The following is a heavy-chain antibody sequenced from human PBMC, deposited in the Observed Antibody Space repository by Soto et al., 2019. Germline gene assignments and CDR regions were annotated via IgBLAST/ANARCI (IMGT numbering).Heavy chain of an antibody. Sequence: GGSLRLSCAASGFTFSSYGMHWVRQAPGKGLEWVAVIWYDGSNKYYADSVKGRFTISRDNSKNTLYLQMNSLRAEDTAVYYCARDSSLARFDYWGQGTLVTVSS. J-gene: IGHJ4*02. CDR1: GFTFSSYG. CDR2: IWYDGSNK. CDR3: ARDSSLARFDY. V-gene: IGHV3-33*01.